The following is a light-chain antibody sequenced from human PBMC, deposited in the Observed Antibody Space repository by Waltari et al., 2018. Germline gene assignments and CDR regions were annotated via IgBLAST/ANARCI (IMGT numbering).Light chain of an antibody. CDR2: EVN. J-gene: IGLJ1*01. V-gene: IGLV2-8*01. CDR1: SSDVGAYDY. CDR3: ASYAGGDTPYV. Sequence: QSALSQPPSASGSPGQSVTISCTGSSSDVGAYDYVSWYQQRPGKAPKVLIYEVNKRPSGVPQRFSGSKSGATASLTVSWLQAEDEADYYCASYAGGDTPYVFGTGTTVTV.